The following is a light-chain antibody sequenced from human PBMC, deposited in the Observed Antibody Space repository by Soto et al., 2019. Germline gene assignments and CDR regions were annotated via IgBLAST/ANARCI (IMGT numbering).Light chain of an antibody. J-gene: IGKJ1*01. CDR2: GAS. Sequence: EIVTTQSPATLSVSPGERATLSCRASHSVSGTSLAWYQQKPGQAPSLLIYGASSRATGIPDRFSGSGSGTDFTLGISRLEPEDFAVYYCQQYGSSPITFGQGTKVDIK. CDR1: HSVSGTS. V-gene: IGKV3-20*01. CDR3: QQYGSSPIT.